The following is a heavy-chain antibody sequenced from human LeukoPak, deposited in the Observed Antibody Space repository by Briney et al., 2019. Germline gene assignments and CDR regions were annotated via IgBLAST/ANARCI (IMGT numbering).Heavy chain of an antibody. J-gene: IGHJ6*02. CDR2: ISAYNGNT. Sequence: EASVKVSCKASGDTFTSYGISWVRQAPGQGLEWMGWISAYNGNTNYAQKLQGRVTMTTDTSTSTAYMELRSLRSDDTAVYYCARASHYYYYYGMDVWGQGTTVTVSS. V-gene: IGHV1-18*01. CDR1: GDTFTSYG. CDR3: ARASHYYYYYGMDV.